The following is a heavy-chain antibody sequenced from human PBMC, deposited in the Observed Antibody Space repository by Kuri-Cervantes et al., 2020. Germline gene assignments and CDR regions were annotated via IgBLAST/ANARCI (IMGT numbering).Heavy chain of an antibody. CDR2: ISYDGSNK. D-gene: IGHD3-10*01. CDR3: ARAPSITMVQGVIMPTDY. J-gene: IGHJ4*02. V-gene: IGHV3-30-3*01. Sequence: GESLKISCAASGFTFSSYAMHWVRQAPGKGLEWVAVISYDGSNKYYADSVKGRFTISRDNSKNTLYLQMNSLRAEDTAVYYCARAPSITMVQGVIMPTDYWGQGTLVTVSS. CDR1: GFTFSSYA.